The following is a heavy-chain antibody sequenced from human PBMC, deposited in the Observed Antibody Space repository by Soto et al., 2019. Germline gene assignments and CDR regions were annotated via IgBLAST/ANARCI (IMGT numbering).Heavy chain of an antibody. CDR1: GGSISSYY. CDR3: ARQLGVAGIGHNWFDP. Sequence: SETLSLTCTVSGGSISSYYWSWIRQPPGKGLEWIGYIYYSGSTNHNPSLKSRVTISVDTSKNQFSLKLSSVTAADTAVYYCARQLGVAGIGHNWFDPWGQGTLVTVSS. CDR2: IYYSGST. J-gene: IGHJ5*02. D-gene: IGHD6-19*01. V-gene: IGHV4-59*08.